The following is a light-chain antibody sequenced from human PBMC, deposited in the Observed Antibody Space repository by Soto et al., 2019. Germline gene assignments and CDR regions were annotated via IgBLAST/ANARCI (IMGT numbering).Light chain of an antibody. CDR3: QQYNSWPPA. J-gene: IGKJ1*01. V-gene: IGKV3-15*01. CDR2: GAS. Sequence: EIVMTQSPATLSVSPGERATLSCRASQSVSSNLAWYQQKPGQAPRLLIYGASTRATTIPARFSASGSGTEFTLTISSLQSEDFAVYYCQQYNSWPPAFGQGTKVEIK. CDR1: QSVSSN.